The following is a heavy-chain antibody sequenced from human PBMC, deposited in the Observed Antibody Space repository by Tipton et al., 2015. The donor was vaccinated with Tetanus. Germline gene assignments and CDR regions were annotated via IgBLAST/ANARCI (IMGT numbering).Heavy chain of an antibody. CDR3: ARLASYSNHLDA. D-gene: IGHD4-11*01. CDR1: GGSFRSGDHY. J-gene: IGHJ4*02. Sequence: LRLSCTVSGGSFRSGDHYWSWIRQPPGKGLEWIGYIYYSVNSDYNQSLKSRVTLSVDTSNNQFYLKLNSVTAEDTAVYYCARLASYSNHLDAWGQGALVTVSS. CDR2: IYYSVNS. V-gene: IGHV4-30-4*01.